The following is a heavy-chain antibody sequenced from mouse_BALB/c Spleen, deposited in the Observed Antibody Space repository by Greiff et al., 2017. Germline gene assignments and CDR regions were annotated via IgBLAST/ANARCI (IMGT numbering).Heavy chain of an antibody. V-gene: IGHV7-3*02. CDR3: ARDPITTVVATDYAMDY. J-gene: IGHJ4*01. CDR2: IRNKANGYTT. D-gene: IGHD1-1*01. CDR1: GFTFTDYY. Sequence: EVKLMESGGGLVQPGGSLRLSCATSGFTFTDYYMSWVRQPPGKALEWLGFIRNKANGYTTEYSASVKGRFTISRDNSQSILYLQMNTLRAEDSATYYCARDPITTVVATDYAMDYWGQGTSVTVSS.